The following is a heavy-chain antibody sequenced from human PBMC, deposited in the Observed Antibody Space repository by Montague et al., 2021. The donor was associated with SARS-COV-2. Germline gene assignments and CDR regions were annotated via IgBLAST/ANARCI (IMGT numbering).Heavy chain of an antibody. J-gene: IGHJ3*02. CDR3: ARGSSIAAAGDAFDI. Sequence: CAISGDSVARNRAGWNENRQSPSRGLEWLGRTHHRTKRYNDYAVSVKSRITINPDTSKNQFSLQLNSVTPEDTAVYYCARGSSIAAAGDAFDIWGQGTMVTVSS. CDR2: THHRTKRYN. CDR1: GDSVARNRAG. D-gene: IGHD6-13*01. V-gene: IGHV6-1*01.